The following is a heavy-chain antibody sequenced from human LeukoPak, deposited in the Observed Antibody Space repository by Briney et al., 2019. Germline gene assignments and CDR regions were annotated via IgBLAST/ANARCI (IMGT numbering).Heavy chain of an antibody. Sequence: PSRTLSLTCTVSGGSISSGDSYWRWIRQPPGKGLEWIGYIYYSGSTYYNPSLKSRVTISVDTSKNQFPLKLSSVTAADTAVYYCARVRRLRFLEWLDYFDYWGQGTLVTVSS. CDR3: ARVRRLRFLEWLDYFDY. V-gene: IGHV4-30-4*01. J-gene: IGHJ4*02. CDR2: IYYSGST. D-gene: IGHD3-3*01. CDR1: GGSISSGDSY.